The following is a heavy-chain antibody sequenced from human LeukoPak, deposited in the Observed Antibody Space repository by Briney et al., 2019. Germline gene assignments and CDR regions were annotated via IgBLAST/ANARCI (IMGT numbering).Heavy chain of an antibody. V-gene: IGHV1-2*02. CDR2: IKPNSGGT. Sequence: ASVKVSCKASGYSFADYYMHWVRQAPGQGLEWMGWIKPNSGGTRSAQKFQGRVTMTRDTSISTAYMELSSLRSEDTAAYYCARDNDSRDPPHFDYWGQGTLVTVSS. D-gene: IGHD3-16*01. CDR3: ARDNDSRDPPHFDY. CDR1: GYSFADYY. J-gene: IGHJ4*02.